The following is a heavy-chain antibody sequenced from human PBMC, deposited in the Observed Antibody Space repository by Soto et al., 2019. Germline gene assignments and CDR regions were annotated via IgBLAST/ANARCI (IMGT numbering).Heavy chain of an antibody. D-gene: IGHD4-17*01. J-gene: IGHJ5*02. V-gene: IGHV4-59*01. CDR1: GGSISSYY. CDR2: IYYSGST. CDR3: ARGALTTDWFDP. Sequence: SETLSLTCTVSGGSISSYYWSWIRQPPGKGLEWIGYIYYSGSTNYNPSLKSRVTISVDMSKNQFSLKLSSVTAADTAVYYCARGALTTDWFDPWGQGTLVTVSS.